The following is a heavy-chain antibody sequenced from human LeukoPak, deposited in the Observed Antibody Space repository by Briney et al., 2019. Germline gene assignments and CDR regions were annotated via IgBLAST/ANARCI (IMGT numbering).Heavy chain of an antibody. J-gene: IGHJ5*02. D-gene: IGHD3-9*01. CDR2: IIPIFSTA. Sequence: RASVKVSCKASGGTFSSYAISWVRQAPGQGLEWMGGIIPIFSTANYAQKFQGRVTITTDESTSTAYMELSSLRSEDTAVYYCARDLPSLRYFDWLLDTWGQGTLVTVSS. CDR3: ARDLPSLRYFDWLLDT. CDR1: GGTFSSYA. V-gene: IGHV1-69*05.